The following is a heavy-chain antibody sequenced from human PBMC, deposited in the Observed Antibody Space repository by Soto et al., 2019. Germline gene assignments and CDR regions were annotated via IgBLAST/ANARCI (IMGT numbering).Heavy chain of an antibody. D-gene: IGHD3-16*02. V-gene: IGHV4-59*01. CDR3: ARDLGAGYRFDY. J-gene: IGHJ4*02. CDR2: IYYSGST. CDR1: GGSISSYY. Sequence: QVQLQESGPGLVKPSETLSLTCTVSGGSISSYYWSWIRQPPGKGLEWIGYIYYSGSTNYNPSLKSRVTISVDTSKNQFSLKLSSVTAADTAVYYCARDLGAGYRFDYWGQGTLVTVSS.